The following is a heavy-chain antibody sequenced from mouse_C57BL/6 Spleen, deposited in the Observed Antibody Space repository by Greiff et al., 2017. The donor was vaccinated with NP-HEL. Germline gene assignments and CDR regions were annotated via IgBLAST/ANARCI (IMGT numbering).Heavy chain of an antibody. CDR3: ARQGGYDGYYADFDV. Sequence: EVKLVESGGGLVQPGGSLKLSCAASGFTFSDYYMYWVRQTPEKRLEWVAYISNGGGSTYYPDTVKGRFTISRDNAKNTLYLQMSRLKSEDTAMYYCARQGGYDGYYADFDVWGTGTTVTVSS. CDR2: ISNGGGST. V-gene: IGHV5-12*01. CDR1: GFTFSDYY. J-gene: IGHJ1*03. D-gene: IGHD2-3*01.